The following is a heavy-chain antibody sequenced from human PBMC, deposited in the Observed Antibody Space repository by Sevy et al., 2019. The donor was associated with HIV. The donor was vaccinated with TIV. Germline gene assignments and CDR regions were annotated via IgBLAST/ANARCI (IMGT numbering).Heavy chain of an antibody. D-gene: IGHD2-2*01. CDR3: ARVHCSSTSCYYYYGMDV. V-gene: IGHV1-69*13. CDR2: IIPIFGTA. J-gene: IGHJ6*02. Sequence: ASVKVSCKASGGTFSSYAISWVRQAPGQGLEWIGGIIPIFGTANYAQKFQGRVTITADESTSTAYMELSSLRSEDTAVYYCARVHCSSTSCYYYYGMDVWGQGTTVTVSS. CDR1: GGTFSSYA.